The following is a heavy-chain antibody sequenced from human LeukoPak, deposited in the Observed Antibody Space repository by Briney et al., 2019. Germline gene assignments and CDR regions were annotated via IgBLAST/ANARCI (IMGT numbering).Heavy chain of an antibody. Sequence: GGSLRLSCAASGFTFSNAWMSWVRQAPGKGLEWVGRIKSKTDGGTTDYAAPVKGRFTISRDDSKNTLYLQMNSLKTEDAAVYYCTTDATTLLWFGELSVYWGQGTLVTVSS. J-gene: IGHJ4*02. D-gene: IGHD3-10*01. CDR2: IKSKTDGGTT. CDR3: TTDATTLLWFGELSVY. V-gene: IGHV3-15*01. CDR1: GFTFSNAW.